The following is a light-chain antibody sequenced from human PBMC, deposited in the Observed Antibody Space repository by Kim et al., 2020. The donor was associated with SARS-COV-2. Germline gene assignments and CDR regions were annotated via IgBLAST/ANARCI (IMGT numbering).Light chain of an antibody. CDR2: RDS. Sequence: SVSPGQTASIPCSGDKLGDKYACWYQQKPGQSPVLVIYRDSKRPSGIPERFSGSNSGNTATLTISGTQAMDEADYYCQAWDSSTGVFGGGTQLTVL. J-gene: IGLJ2*01. V-gene: IGLV3-1*01. CDR3: QAWDSSTGV. CDR1: KLGDKY.